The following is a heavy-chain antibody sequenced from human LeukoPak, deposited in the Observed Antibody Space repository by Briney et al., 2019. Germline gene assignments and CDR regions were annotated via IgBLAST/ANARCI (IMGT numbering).Heavy chain of an antibody. V-gene: IGHV3-74*01. CDR1: GFTFSSYS. Sequence: GGSLRLSCAASGFTFSSYSMNWVRQVPGKGLVWVSRINSDGSSTSDADSVKGRFTISRDNAKNTLYLQMNSLRAEDTAVYYCATGVGHAFGIWGQGTMVTVSS. CDR3: ATGVGHAFGI. J-gene: IGHJ3*02. CDR2: INSDGSST. D-gene: IGHD1-26*01.